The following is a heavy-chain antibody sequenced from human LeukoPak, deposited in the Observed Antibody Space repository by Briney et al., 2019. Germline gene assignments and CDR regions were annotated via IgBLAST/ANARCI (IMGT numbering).Heavy chain of an antibody. J-gene: IGHJ4*02. Sequence: GGSLRLSCAASGFTFSSYEMSWVRQAPGKGREGVSYIGSSGTTIYYADSVKGRFTISRDNAKNSLYLQMNSLRAEDTAVYYCAREKGGNYFDAWGQGTLVTVSS. CDR1: GFTFSSYE. CDR3: AREKGGNYFDA. D-gene: IGHD1-26*01. CDR2: IGSSGTTI. V-gene: IGHV3-48*03.